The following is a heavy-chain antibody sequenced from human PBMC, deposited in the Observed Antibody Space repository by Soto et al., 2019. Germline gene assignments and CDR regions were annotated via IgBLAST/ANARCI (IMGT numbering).Heavy chain of an antibody. V-gene: IGHV4-34*01. CDR2: INHSGST. J-gene: IGHJ4*02. CDR3: ARDSDLSKAGLLDF. D-gene: IGHD6-13*01. CDR1: GGSFSGYY. Sequence: SETLSLTCAFYGGSFSGYYWSWIRQPPGKGLEWIGEINHSGSTNYNPSLKSRVTISVDTSKNQFSLKLSAVSGADTVVYYCARDSDLSKAGLLDFWGQGSLVIVSS.